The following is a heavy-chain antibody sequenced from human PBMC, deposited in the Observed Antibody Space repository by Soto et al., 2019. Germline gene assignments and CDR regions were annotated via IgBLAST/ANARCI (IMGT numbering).Heavy chain of an antibody. CDR1: GYTFTSYD. Sequence: QVQLVQSGAEVKKPGASVKVSCKASGYTFTSYDINWVRQATGQGLEWMGWMNPNSGNTGYAQKFQGRVTMTRNTSISTAYMELSSLRSEDTAVYYRARDGGAPPATYYYYGMDVWGQGTTVTVSS. V-gene: IGHV1-8*01. CDR2: MNPNSGNT. CDR3: ARDGGAPPATYYYYGMDV. J-gene: IGHJ6*02. D-gene: IGHD4-17*01.